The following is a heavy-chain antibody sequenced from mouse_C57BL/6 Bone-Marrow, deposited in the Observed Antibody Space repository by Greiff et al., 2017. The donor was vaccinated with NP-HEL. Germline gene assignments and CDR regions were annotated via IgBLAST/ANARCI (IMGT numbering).Heavy chain of an antibody. Sequence: QVQLQQPGAELVKPGASVKLSCKASGFTFTSYWMQWVNQRPGQGLEWIGEIDPSGSYAYYKQKFKGQGTLTVDSSPRTAYMQLSSLTSEDTAIYYSASEGPTIVTPYYCDYWDQGTTLTVS. CDR1: GFTFTSYW. CDR3: ASEGPTIVTPYYCDY. V-gene: IGHV1-50*01. J-gene: IGHJ2*01. D-gene: IGHD2-5*01. CDR2: IDPSGSYA.